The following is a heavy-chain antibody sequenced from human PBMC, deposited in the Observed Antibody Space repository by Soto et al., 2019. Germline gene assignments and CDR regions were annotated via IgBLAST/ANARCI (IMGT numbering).Heavy chain of an antibody. CDR1: GGSFSGYY. V-gene: IGHV4-34*01. CDR3: ARSHPRVDYDYALKWFDP. J-gene: IGHJ5*02. D-gene: IGHD3-16*01. Sequence: QVQLQQWGAGLLKPSETLSLTCAVYGGSFSGYYWSWIRQPPGKGLECIGEINHSGSTDYNPSLKRRVTISVDTSKNQFSLKLSSVTAADTAVYYCARSHPRVDYDYALKWFDPWGQGTLVTVSS. CDR2: INHSGST.